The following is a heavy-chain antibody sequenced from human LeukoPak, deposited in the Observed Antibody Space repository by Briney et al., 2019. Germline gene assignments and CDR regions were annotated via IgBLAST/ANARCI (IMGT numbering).Heavy chain of an antibody. V-gene: IGHV3-74*01. J-gene: IGHJ6*03. D-gene: IGHD3-3*01. CDR1: GFTFSSYW. Sequence: GGSLRLSCAASGFTFSSYWMHWVRQAPGKGLVWVSRINSDGSSTSYADSVKGRFTISRDNAKNSLYLQMNSLRAEDTAVYYCARDLSHLPYDFWSGLRYYYYYYYMDVWGKGTTVTVSS. CDR2: INSDGSST. CDR3: ARDLSHLPYDFWSGLRYYYYYYYMDV.